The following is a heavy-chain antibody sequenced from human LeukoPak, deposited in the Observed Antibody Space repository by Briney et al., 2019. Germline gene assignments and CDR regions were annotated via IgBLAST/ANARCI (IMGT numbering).Heavy chain of an antibody. Sequence: PGGSLRLSCAASGFTFSSFGMNWVRQAPGKGLEWVSYISDSSSLTYYADSVKGRFTISRDNAKNSLSLQLNSLRDEDTAVYYCARWAYGNFFDYWGQGTLVTVSS. CDR1: GFTFSSFG. J-gene: IGHJ4*02. D-gene: IGHD4-17*01. V-gene: IGHV3-48*02. CDR3: ARWAYGNFFDY. CDR2: ISDSSSLT.